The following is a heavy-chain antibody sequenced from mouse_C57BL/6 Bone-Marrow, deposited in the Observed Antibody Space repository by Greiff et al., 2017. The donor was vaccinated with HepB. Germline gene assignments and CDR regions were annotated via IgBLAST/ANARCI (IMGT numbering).Heavy chain of an antibody. CDR3: ARSNSNWDRARDY. CDR2: IYPGGGYT. Sequence: LVESGAELVRPGTSVKMSCKASGYTFTNYWIGWAKQRPGHGLEWIGDIYPGGGYTNYNEKFKGKATLTADKYSSTAYMQLSSLTSEDSAIYYCARSNSNWDRARDYWGQGTSVTVSS. V-gene: IGHV1-63*01. J-gene: IGHJ4*01. CDR1: GYTFTNYW. D-gene: IGHD4-1*01.